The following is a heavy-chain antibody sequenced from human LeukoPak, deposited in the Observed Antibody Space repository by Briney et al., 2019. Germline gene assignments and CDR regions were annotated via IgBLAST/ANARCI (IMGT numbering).Heavy chain of an antibody. D-gene: IGHD3-22*01. CDR2: INHSGST. Sequence: PSETLSLTCAVYGGSFSGYYWSWIRQPPGKGLEWIGEINHSGSTNYNPSLKSRVTISVDTSKNQFSLKLSSVTAADTAVYYCARGITMIVVVITAHFDYWGQGTLVTVSS. J-gene: IGHJ4*02. CDR1: GGSFSGYY. V-gene: IGHV4-34*01. CDR3: ARGITMIVVVITAHFDY.